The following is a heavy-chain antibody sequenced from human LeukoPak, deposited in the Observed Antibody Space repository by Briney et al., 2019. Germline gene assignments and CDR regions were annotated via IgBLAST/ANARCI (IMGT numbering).Heavy chain of an antibody. V-gene: IGHV4-4*07. CDR1: GGSISSYY. CDR2: IYTSGST. CDR3: ARDLPPGPDIVLLPAAGFDY. Sequence: KPSETLSLTCTVSGGSISSYYWSWIRQPAGKGLEWIGRIYTSGSTNYNPSLKSRVTMSVDTSKNQFSLKLSSVTAADTAVYYCARDLPPGPDIVLLPAAGFDYWGQGTLVTVSS. D-gene: IGHD2-2*01. J-gene: IGHJ4*02.